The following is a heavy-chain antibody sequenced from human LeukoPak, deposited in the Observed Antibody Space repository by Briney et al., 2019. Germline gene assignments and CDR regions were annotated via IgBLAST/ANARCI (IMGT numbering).Heavy chain of an antibody. D-gene: IGHD2/OR15-2a*01. CDR1: GDSVFSNSVA. CDR3: ARGQYYAFDI. Sequence: SQTPSLTCAISGDSVFSNSVAWDWIRQSPSRGLEWLGRTYYRSKWYSDYAVSVKGRISVNPDTSENQVSLQLNSVTPEDTAIYYCARGQYYAFDIWGQGTMVTVSS. J-gene: IGHJ3*02. CDR2: TYYRSKWYS. V-gene: IGHV6-1*01.